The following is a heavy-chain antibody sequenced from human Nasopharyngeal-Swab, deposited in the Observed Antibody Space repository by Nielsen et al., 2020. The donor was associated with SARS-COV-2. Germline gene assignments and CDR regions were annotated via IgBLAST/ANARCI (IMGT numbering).Heavy chain of an antibody. V-gene: IGHV3-9*01. CDR1: GFTFDDYA. CDR2: ISWNSGSI. Sequence: SLKISCAASGFTFDDYAMHWVRQAPGKGLEWVSGISWNSGSIGYADSVKGRFTISRDNAKNSLYLQMNSLRAEDTAVYYCAKGYSTGWHAFDIWGQGTMVTVSS. J-gene: IGHJ3*02. CDR3: AKGYSTGWHAFDI. D-gene: IGHD6-19*01.